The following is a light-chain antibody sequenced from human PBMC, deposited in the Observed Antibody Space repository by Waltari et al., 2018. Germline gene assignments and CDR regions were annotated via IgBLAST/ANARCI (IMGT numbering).Light chain of an antibody. CDR3: CSYAGSYTVV. Sequence: QSALTQPRSVSGSPGQSATLSCTGPSSVVGGYNYVSWYQQHPGKAPKLMIYDVSQRPSGVPDRFSGSKSGNTASLTISGLQAEDEADYYCCSYAGSYTVVFGGGTKLTVL. CDR1: SSVVGGYNY. CDR2: DVS. V-gene: IGLV2-11*01. J-gene: IGLJ2*01.